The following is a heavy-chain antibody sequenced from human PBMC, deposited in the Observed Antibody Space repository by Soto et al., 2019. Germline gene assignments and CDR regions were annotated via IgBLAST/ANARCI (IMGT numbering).Heavy chain of an antibody. CDR1: GYTFTSYA. J-gene: IGHJ4*02. D-gene: IGHD3-22*01. CDR2: INAGNGNT. Sequence: ASVKVSCKASGYTFTSYAMLWVRQAPGQRLEWMGWINAGNGNTKYSQKFQGRVTITRDTSASTAYMELSSLRSEDTAVYYCARARAITYYYDSSGQAIFDYWGQGTLVTVS. CDR3: ARARAITYYYDSSGQAIFDY. V-gene: IGHV1-3*01.